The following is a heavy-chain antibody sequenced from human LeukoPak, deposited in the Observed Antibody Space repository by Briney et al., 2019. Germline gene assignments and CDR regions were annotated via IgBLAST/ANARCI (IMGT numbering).Heavy chain of an antibody. V-gene: IGHV7-4-1*02. D-gene: IGHD2-21*02. CDR3: ARDRHCGGDCPPDY. Sequence: GSSVKVSCKASGYTFTSYAMNWVRQAPGQGREWVGWINTNTGNPTYAQGFTGRFVFSLDTSVSTAYLQISSLKAEDTAVYYCARDRHCGGDCPPDYWGQGTLVTVSS. J-gene: IGHJ4*02. CDR2: INTNTGNP. CDR1: GYTFTSYA.